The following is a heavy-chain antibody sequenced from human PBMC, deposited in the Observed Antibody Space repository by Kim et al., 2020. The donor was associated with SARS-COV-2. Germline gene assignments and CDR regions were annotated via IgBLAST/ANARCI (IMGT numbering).Heavy chain of an antibody. V-gene: IGHV1-69*13. CDR3: ARGRASLVPAGPVGSFQH. D-gene: IGHD2-2*01. CDR1: GGTFSSYA. CDR2: IIPIFGTA. J-gene: IGHJ1*01. Sequence: SVKVSCKASGGTFSSYAISWVRQAPGQGLEWMGGIIPIFGTANYAQKFHGRVTITADESTSTAYMELSSLRSEDTAVYYCARGRASLVPAGPVGSFQHWGQGTLVTVSS.